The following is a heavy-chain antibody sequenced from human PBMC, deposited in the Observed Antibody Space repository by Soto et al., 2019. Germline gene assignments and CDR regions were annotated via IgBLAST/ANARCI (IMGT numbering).Heavy chain of an antibody. D-gene: IGHD1-7*01. J-gene: IGHJ3*01. CDR3: ARSLPGTYGAFDL. V-gene: IGHV3-74*01. CDR2: ISGDGSST. Sequence: ALKGSCAASGFTCRSYWMHWVRQSPGKGLVWVSRISGDGSSTNYADSVKGRFTISRDNAKNTVYLQIDSLRAEDTAVYYCARSLPGTYGAFDLWGPVTMFPVSS. CDR1: GFTCRSYW.